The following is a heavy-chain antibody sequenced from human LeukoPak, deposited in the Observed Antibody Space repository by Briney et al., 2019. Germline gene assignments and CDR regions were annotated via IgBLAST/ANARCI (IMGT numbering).Heavy chain of an antibody. CDR1: GYTFTSYG. Sequence: ASVKVSCKASGYTFTSYGISWVRQAPGQGLEWMGWISAYNGNTNYAQKLQGRVTMTTDTSTSTAYMELRSLRSDDTAVYYCARDWGYFDWLSYYYYYGTDVWGQGTTVTVSS. V-gene: IGHV1-18*01. CDR3: ARDWGYFDWLSYYYYYGTDV. CDR2: ISAYNGNT. D-gene: IGHD3-9*01. J-gene: IGHJ6*02.